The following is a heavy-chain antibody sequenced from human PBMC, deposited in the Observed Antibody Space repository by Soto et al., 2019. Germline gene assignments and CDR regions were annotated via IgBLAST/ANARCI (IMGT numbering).Heavy chain of an antibody. CDR3: ARASSSPRDLYNWFDP. Sequence: GGSLRLSCAASGFTFSSYAMSWFRQAPGKGLEWVSAISGSGGSTYYADSVKGRFTISRDNSKNTLYLQMNSLRAEDTAVYYCARASSSPRDLYNWFDPWGQGTLVTVSS. CDR2: ISGSGGST. D-gene: IGHD6-6*01. J-gene: IGHJ5*02. CDR1: GFTFSSYA. V-gene: IGHV3-23*01.